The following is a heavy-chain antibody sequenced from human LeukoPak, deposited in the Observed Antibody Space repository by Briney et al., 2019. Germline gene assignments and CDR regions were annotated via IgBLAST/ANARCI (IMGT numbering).Heavy chain of an antibody. CDR1: GYTFIDYH. Sequence: ASVKVSCKASGYTFIDYHIHWIRQAPGQGLEWMGDINTNSGATRYAQSFQGRVALSRDTSVSTAYMELSSLRSDDTAVYYCARGPSHGGFDIWGQGTMVTVSS. CDR2: INTNSGAT. J-gene: IGHJ3*02. CDR3: ARGPSHGGFDI. D-gene: IGHD4-23*01. V-gene: IGHV1-2*02.